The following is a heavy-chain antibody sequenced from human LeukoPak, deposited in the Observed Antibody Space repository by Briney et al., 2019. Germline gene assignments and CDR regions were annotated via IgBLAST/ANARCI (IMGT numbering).Heavy chain of an antibody. CDR3: AREHFDY. J-gene: IGHJ4*02. CDR2: FYHSGNT. CDR1: GYSISSNYY. Sequence: SETLSLTCAVSGYSISSNYYWGWIRQPPGEGLEWIGCFYHSGNTYYNPSLKSRVTISVDTSKNQFSLKLSSVTAADTAVYYCAREHFDYWGQGALVTVSS. V-gene: IGHV4-38-2*02.